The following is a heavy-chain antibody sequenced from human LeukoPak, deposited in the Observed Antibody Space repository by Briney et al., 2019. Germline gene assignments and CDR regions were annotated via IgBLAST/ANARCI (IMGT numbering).Heavy chain of an antibody. CDR1: GGSISSYY. V-gene: IGHV4-59*01. J-gene: IGHJ3*02. Sequence: SETLSLTCTVSGGSISSYYWSWIRQPPGKGLEWIGYIYYSGSTNYNPSLKSRVTISVDTSKNQFSLKLSSVTAADTAVYYCARERTSYYDSSGFFYDDFDIWGQGTMVTVSS. D-gene: IGHD3-22*01. CDR2: IYYSGST. CDR3: ARERTSYYDSSGFFYDDFDI.